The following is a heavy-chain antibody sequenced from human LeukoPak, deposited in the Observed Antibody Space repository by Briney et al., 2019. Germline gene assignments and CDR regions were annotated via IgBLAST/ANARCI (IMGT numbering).Heavy chain of an antibody. J-gene: IGHJ4*02. CDR1: GFTFSSYS. CDR2: ISSSSSYI. CDR3: AKEGHYYGSGSLDY. Sequence: GGSLRLSCAASGFTFSSYSMNWVRQAPGKGLEWVSSISSSSSYIYYADSVKVRFTISRDNSKNTLYLQMNSLRAEDTAVYYCAKEGHYYGSGSLDYWGQGTLVTVSS. V-gene: IGHV3-21*01. D-gene: IGHD3-10*01.